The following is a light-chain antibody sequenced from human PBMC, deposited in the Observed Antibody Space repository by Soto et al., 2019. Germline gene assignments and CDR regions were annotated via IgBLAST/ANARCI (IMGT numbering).Light chain of an antibody. CDR1: RSSIGSNT. CDR3: AAWDASLGGFYV. J-gene: IGLJ1*01. CDR2: SNN. Sequence: QSVLTQPPSASGTPGQRVTISCSASRSSIGSNTVNWYQHLPGTAPKLLIYSNNHRPSGVPDRFSASKTGASASLAISGLQSEDEGDYYCAAWDASLGGFYVFGTGTKLTVL. V-gene: IGLV1-44*01.